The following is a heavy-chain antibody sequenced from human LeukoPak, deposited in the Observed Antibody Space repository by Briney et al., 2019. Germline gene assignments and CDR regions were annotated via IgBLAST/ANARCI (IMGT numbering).Heavy chain of an antibody. Sequence: SETLSLTCTVSGGSISSYYWSWIRQPPGKGLEWIGYIYYSGSTNYNPSLKSRVTISVDTSKNQFSLKLSSVTAADTAVYYCAREGIAAPDTNWFDPWGQGTLVTVSS. CDR3: AREGIAAPDTNWFDP. CDR1: GGSISSYY. D-gene: IGHD6-13*01. J-gene: IGHJ5*02. V-gene: IGHV4-59*12. CDR2: IYYSGST.